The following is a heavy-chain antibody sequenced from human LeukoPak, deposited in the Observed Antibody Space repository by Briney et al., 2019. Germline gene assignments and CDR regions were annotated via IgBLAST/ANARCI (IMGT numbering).Heavy chain of an antibody. Sequence: NTSETLSLTCAVYGGSFSGYYWSWIRQPPGKGLEWIGEINHSGSTNYNPSLKSRVTISVDTSKNQFSLKLSSVTAADTAVYYCARRRAFDIWGQGTMVTVSS. CDR3: ARRRAFDI. V-gene: IGHV4-34*01. J-gene: IGHJ3*02. CDR1: GGSFSGYY. CDR2: INHSGST.